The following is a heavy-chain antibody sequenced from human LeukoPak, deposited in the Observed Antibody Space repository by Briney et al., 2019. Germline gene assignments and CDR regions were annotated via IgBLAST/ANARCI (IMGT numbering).Heavy chain of an antibody. CDR1: GGTFSSYA. CDR3: ARVDCSSTSCYRLNAFDAFDI. V-gene: IGHV1-69*04. CDR2: IIPILGIA. D-gene: IGHD2-2*01. Sequence: SVKVSCKASGGTFSSYAISWVRQAPGQGLEWMGRIIPILGIANYAQKLQGRVTMTTDTSTSTAYMELRSLRSDDTAVYYCARVDCSSTSCYRLNAFDAFDIWGQGTMVTVSS. J-gene: IGHJ3*02.